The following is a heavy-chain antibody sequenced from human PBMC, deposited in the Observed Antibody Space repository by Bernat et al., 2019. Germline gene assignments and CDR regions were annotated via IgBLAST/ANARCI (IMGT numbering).Heavy chain of an antibody. CDR3: ARDRSGGWIDP. CDR1: GFTFGGYW. V-gene: IGHV3-74*01. D-gene: IGHD2-15*01. Sequence: EVQLVESGGGLVQPGGSLRLSCAVSGFTFGGYWMHWVRQAPGKGLVWVSRISSDGSGTTYADSVKGRFTISRDNAKNTLYLQMNGLRAEDTAVYYCARDRSGGWIDPCGQGTLVTVSS. J-gene: IGHJ5*02. CDR2: ISSDGSGT.